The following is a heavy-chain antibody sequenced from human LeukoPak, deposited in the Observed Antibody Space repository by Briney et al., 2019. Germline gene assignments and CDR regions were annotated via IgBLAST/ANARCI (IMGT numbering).Heavy chain of an antibody. CDR1: GFTVGSNY. CDR2: IYSGGST. D-gene: IGHD2-21*02. CDR3: ARAAIAYCGGDCYSDYFDY. V-gene: IGHV3-66*01. Sequence: GGALRLSGAASGFTVGSNYMSWVRQAPGKGLEWVSVIYSGGSTYYADSVKGRFTISRDNSKNTLYLQMNSLRAEDTAVYYCARAAIAYCGGDCYSDYFDYWGQGTLVTVSS. J-gene: IGHJ4*02.